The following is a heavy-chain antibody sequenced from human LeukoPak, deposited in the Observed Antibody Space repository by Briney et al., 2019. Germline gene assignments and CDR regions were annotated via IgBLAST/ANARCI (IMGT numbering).Heavy chain of an antibody. CDR3: ARDCSGGSCYGAFDI. J-gene: IGHJ3*02. V-gene: IGHV4-30-4*01. CDR1: GASIRSGDYY. Sequence: SETLSLTCTVSGASIRSGDYYWSWIRQTPGMGLEWIGYIYDSGSTYYNPSLKSRITISVDTSENRFSLKLSSVTATDTAVYYCARDCSGGSCYGAFDIWGQGTMVTVSS. CDR2: IYDSGST. D-gene: IGHD2-15*01.